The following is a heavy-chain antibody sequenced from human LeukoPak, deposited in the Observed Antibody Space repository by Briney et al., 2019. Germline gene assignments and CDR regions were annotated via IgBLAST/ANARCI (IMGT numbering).Heavy chain of an antibody. V-gene: IGHV4-34*01. CDR3: AKDFSSASYTYYYYYMDV. CDR2: INHSGST. CDR1: GGSFSGYY. Sequence: ASETLSLTCAVYGGSFSGYYWSWIRQPPGKGLEWIGEINHSGSTNYNPSLKSRVTISVDTSKNQFSLKLSSVTAAYTAIYYCAKDFSSASYTYYYYYMDVWGKGTTVTVSS. J-gene: IGHJ6*03. D-gene: IGHD6-25*01.